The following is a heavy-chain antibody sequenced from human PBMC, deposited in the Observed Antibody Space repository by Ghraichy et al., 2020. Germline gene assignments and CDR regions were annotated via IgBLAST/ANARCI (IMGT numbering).Heavy chain of an antibody. V-gene: IGHV4-31*03. J-gene: IGHJ4*02. CDR1: GASIRNEVYS. CDR3: ASMTNGGSRFFYEY. D-gene: IGHD2-8*01. CDR2: IYYSGST. Sequence: SQTLSLTCTVSGASIRNEVYSWTWIRQYPGKGLEWIGCIYYSGSTHYNPSLRGRVTISVDGSTSQFSLQMHSVTAADTALYYCASMTNGGSRFFYEYWGQGTPVAVSS.